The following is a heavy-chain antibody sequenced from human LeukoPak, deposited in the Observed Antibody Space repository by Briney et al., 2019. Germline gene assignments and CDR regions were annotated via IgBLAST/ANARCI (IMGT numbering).Heavy chain of an antibody. CDR3: ARERGGSHPFDY. Sequence: PGGSLRLSCAASGFTFSSYGMHWVRQAPGKGLEWVAFIRYDGSNKYYADSVEGRFTISRDNARNTLYLQMNSLRAEDTAVYYCARERGGSHPFDYWGQGTLVTVSS. CDR2: IRYDGSNK. D-gene: IGHD3-16*01. J-gene: IGHJ4*02. V-gene: IGHV3-30*02. CDR1: GFTFSSYG.